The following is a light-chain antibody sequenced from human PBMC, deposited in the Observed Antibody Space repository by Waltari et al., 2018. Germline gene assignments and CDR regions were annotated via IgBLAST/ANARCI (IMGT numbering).Light chain of an antibody. Sequence: QSALTQPPSVSGSPGQSVTISCTGTSSDIGSYKTVSWYQQSPGTAPKLMIYEVTNRPSVVPDRFSGSKSANTASLTISGLQVEDEADYYCNSFTSSNTWVFGGGTRLTVL. CDR2: EVT. CDR1: SSDIGSYKT. CDR3: NSFTSSNTWV. J-gene: IGLJ3*02. V-gene: IGLV2-18*02.